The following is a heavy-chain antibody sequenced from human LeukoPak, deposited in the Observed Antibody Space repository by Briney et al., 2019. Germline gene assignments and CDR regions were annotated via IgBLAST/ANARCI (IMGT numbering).Heavy chain of an antibody. V-gene: IGHV1-2*02. CDR1: GYTFSVHY. Sequence: ASVSVSFKASGYTFSVHYMHWVRQAPGEGVEWRGWINPITGDTKYTQKFQGHVPMTKDTSISTVYMELNGLTPDDTAIYYCARYFAVPDGGGFDYWGQGTLVTVSS. J-gene: IGHJ4*02. CDR3: ARYFAVPDGGGFDY. CDR2: INPITGDT. D-gene: IGHD3-3*01.